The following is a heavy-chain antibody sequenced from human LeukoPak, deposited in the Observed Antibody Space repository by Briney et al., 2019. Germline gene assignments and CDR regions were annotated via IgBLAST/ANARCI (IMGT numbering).Heavy chain of an antibody. CDR2: IYTSGST. CDR1: GGSISSYY. Sequence: SETLSLTCTVSGGSISSYYWSWIRRPAGKGLEWIGRIYTSGSTNYNPSLKSRVTMSVDTSKNQFSLKLSSVTAADTAVYYCAREGIAAAGLYYYYYYMDVWGKGTTVTVSS. D-gene: IGHD6-13*01. V-gene: IGHV4-4*07. J-gene: IGHJ6*03. CDR3: AREGIAAAGLYYYYYYMDV.